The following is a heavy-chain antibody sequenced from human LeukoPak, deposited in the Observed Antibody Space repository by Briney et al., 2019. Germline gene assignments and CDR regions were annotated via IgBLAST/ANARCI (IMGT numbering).Heavy chain of an antibody. CDR2: IIPILGIA. CDR1: GGTFSSYA. CDR3: AREFRGYSYGFPFDY. J-gene: IGHJ4*02. Sequence: ASVKVSCKASGGTFSSYAISWVRRAPGQGLEWMGRIIPILGIANYAQKFQGRVTITADKSTSTAYMELSSLRSEDTAVYYCAREFRGYSYGFPFDYWGQGTLVTVSS. V-gene: IGHV1-69*04. D-gene: IGHD5-18*01.